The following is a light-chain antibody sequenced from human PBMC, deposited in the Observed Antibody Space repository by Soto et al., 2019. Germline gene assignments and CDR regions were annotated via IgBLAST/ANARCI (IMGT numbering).Light chain of an antibody. CDR3: QQYGFPLRT. Sequence: DIALTQSPGKMYLSPGERATLSCGVYRSDNSNHLAWYQQKPGQAPRLLIYGVSSRATGIPDRFRGSGSGTDFTLTISRLEAEDVAVYYCQQYGFPLRTFGQLTIVDIK. CDR1: RSDNSNH. CDR2: GVS. J-gene: IGKJ1*01. V-gene: IGKV3-20*01.